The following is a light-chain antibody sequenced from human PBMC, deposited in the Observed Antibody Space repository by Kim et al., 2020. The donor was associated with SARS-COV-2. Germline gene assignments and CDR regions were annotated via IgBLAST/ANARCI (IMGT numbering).Light chain of an antibody. Sequence: ASVGDRVPITCRASQGISNYLAWYQQKPGKVPKLLIYAASALQSGVPSRFSGSGSGTDFTLTITSLQPEDVAAYYCQQCKSAPWTFGQGTKVDIK. J-gene: IGKJ1*01. CDR1: QGISNY. CDR2: AAS. V-gene: IGKV1-27*01. CDR3: QQCKSAPWT.